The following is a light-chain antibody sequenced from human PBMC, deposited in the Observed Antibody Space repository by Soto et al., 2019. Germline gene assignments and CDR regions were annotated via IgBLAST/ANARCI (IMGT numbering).Light chain of an antibody. CDR3: GSWDSSLTYV. Sequence: QSVLTQPPSVYAAPGQKVTISCSGSSSNIGNNFVTWYQQLPGTAPKLLIYDNNKRPSGIPDRFSGSQSGTSATLGITGLQTGDEAVYYCGSWDSSLTYVFGTGTKVTV. CDR1: SSNIGNNF. J-gene: IGLJ1*01. V-gene: IGLV1-51*01. CDR2: DNN.